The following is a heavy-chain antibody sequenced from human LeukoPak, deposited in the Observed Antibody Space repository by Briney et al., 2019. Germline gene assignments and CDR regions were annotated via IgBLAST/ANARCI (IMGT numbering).Heavy chain of an antibody. Sequence: SETLSLTCAVYGGSFSGYYWSWIRQPPGKGLEWIGEINHSGSTNYNPSLKSRVTISVDTSKNQFSLKLSSVTAADTAVYYCARGPSSGYLDYWGRGTLVTVSS. CDR3: ARGPSSGYLDY. CDR1: GGSFSGYY. D-gene: IGHD6-25*01. J-gene: IGHJ4*02. V-gene: IGHV4-34*01. CDR2: INHSGST.